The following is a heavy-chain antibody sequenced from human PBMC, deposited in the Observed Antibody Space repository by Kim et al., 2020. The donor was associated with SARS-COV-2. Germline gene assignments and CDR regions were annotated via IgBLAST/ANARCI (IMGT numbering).Heavy chain of an antibody. J-gene: IGHJ5*02. CDR3: ASTYIVVVVAANFNWFDP. CDR2: IYYSGST. D-gene: IGHD2-15*01. CDR1: GGSISSSSYY. Sequence: SETLSLTCTVSGGSISSSSYYWGWIRQPPGKGLEWIGSIYYSGSTYYNPSLKSRVTISVDTSKNQFSLKLSSVTAADTAVYYCASTYIVVVVAANFNWFDPWGQGTLVTVSS. V-gene: IGHV4-39*01.